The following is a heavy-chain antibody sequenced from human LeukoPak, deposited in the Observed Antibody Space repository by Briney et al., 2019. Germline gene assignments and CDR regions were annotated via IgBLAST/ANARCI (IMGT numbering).Heavy chain of an antibody. Sequence: ASVKVSCKASGYTFTGYYMHWVRQAPGQGLEWMGWINPNSGGTNYAQKFQGRVTMTRDTSISTAYMELSRLRSDDTAVYYCARDYRRAKYYDYVWGRGDYYYYMDVWGKGTTVTVSS. CDR1: GYTFTGYY. D-gene: IGHD3-16*01. CDR2: INPNSGGT. CDR3: ARDYRRAKYYDYVWGRGDYYYYMDV. J-gene: IGHJ6*03. V-gene: IGHV1-2*02.